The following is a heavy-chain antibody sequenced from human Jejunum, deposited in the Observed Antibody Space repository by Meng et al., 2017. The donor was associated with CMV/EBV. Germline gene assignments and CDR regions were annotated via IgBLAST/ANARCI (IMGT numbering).Heavy chain of an antibody. V-gene: IGHV3-74*01. Sequence: DWMHWVRQAPGKGLMLVSRINGDGTSSGYADSVKGRFTISRDNANNMLYLQLDSLRAEDTAVYYCARDSGDRPVVTPEDSAFDVWGQGTMVTVSS. CDR2: INGDGTSS. J-gene: IGHJ3*01. D-gene: IGHD4-23*01. CDR1: DW. CDR3: ARDSGDRPVVTPEDSAFDV.